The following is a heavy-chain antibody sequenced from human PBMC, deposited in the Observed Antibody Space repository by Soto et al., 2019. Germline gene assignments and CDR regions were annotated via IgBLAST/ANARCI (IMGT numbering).Heavy chain of an antibody. Sequence: QITLKESGPTLVKPTQTLTLTCTFSGFSLSTSGVGVGWIRQPPGEALEWLALIYWDDDKRYSPSLKSRLTITKETSKNQVVLTMTNVDPVDTGTYYCAHIQYSYGLLGFDYWGQGTLVTVSS. V-gene: IGHV2-5*02. CDR1: GFSLSTSGVG. D-gene: IGHD5-18*01. CDR3: AHIQYSYGLLGFDY. J-gene: IGHJ4*02. CDR2: IYWDDDK.